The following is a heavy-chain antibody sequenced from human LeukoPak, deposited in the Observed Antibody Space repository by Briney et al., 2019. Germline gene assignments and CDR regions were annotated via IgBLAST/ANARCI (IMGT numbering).Heavy chain of an antibody. Sequence: ASVTVSCKPSGYTFTGYYMHWVPQAPGQGREWMGWINPNSGGTNYAQKFQGRVTMTRDTSISTAYLELSRLRSDDTAVYYCARDLGVPAAMGAFDIWGQGTMVTVSS. J-gene: IGHJ3*02. CDR3: ARDLGVPAAMGAFDI. D-gene: IGHD2-2*01. V-gene: IGHV1-2*02. CDR2: INPNSGGT. CDR1: GYTFTGYY.